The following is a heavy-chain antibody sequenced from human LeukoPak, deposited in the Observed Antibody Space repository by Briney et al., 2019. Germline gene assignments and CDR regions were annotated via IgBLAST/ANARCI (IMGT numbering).Heavy chain of an antibody. J-gene: IGHJ5*02. Sequence: SETLSLTCTVSGGSISSYYWSWIRQPAGKGLEWIGRIYTSGGTNYNPSLKSRVTMSVDTSKNQFSLKLSSVTAADTAVYYCARDDAYCSSTSSCRENWFDPWGQGTLVTVSS. CDR3: ARDDAYCSSTSSCRENWFDP. CDR2: IYTSGGT. V-gene: IGHV4-4*07. D-gene: IGHD2-2*01. CDR1: GGSISSYY.